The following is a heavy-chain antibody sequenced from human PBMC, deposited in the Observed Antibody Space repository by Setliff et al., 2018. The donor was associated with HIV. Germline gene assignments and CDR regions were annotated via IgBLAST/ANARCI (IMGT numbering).Heavy chain of an antibody. CDR2: VYNSGIT. Sequence: LPEPLSLTCAVSGGSVSSPSYYWGWIRQPPGKGLEWIGSVYNSGITFKNPSLKSRVSISVDRSGNQFSLRLTSVTAADTAVYYCATCRHRPSNWFDPWGQGTVVTVSS. CDR3: ATCRHRPSNWFDP. CDR1: GGSVSSPSYY. J-gene: IGHJ5*02. V-gene: IGHV4-39*07.